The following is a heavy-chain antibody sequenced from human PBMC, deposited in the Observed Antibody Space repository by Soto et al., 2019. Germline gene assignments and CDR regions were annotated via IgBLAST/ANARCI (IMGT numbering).Heavy chain of an antibody. V-gene: IGHV3-21*01. Sequence: GSLGLACSASGFTFSSYSMNWVRQAPGKGLEWVSFISSSSSYIYYADSVKGRFTISRDNAKNSLYLQMNSLRAEDTAVYFCERDRSGSDYSLGSDYWGQGTLVTVYS. CDR3: ERDRSGSDYSLGSDY. J-gene: IGHJ4*02. CDR1: GFTFSSYS. CDR2: ISSSSSYI. D-gene: IGHD3-22*01.